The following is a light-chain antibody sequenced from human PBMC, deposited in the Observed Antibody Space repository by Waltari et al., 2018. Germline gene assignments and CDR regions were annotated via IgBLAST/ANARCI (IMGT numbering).Light chain of an antibody. J-gene: IGLJ2*01. V-gene: IGLV2-14*01. CDR2: DVS. Sequence: QSALTQPASVSGSPGQSITISCTGTSSDVGGYNYVSWYQQHPGKAPNLMIYDVSKRPSGVPNRFSGSKSGNTAALTISGLQAEDEADYYCSSYTSSSTVVFGGGTKLTVL. CDR3: SSYTSSSTVV. CDR1: SSDVGGYNY.